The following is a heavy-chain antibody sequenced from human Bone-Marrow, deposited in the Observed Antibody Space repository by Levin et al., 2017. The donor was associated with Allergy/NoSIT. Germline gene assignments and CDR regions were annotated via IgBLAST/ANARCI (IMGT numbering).Heavy chain of an antibody. CDR3: AKEKGILRYFDWFDY. V-gene: IGHV3-30*18. D-gene: IGHD3-9*01. CDR2: ISYDGSHK. Sequence: LSLTCVASGFTFRSYGLNWVRQAPGKGLEWVAIISYDGSHKDYVDSVKGRFTISRDDSKNTLYLEMNSLRAEDTAVYYCAKEKGILRYFDWFDYWGQGTLVTVSS. CDR1: GFTFRSYG. J-gene: IGHJ4*02.